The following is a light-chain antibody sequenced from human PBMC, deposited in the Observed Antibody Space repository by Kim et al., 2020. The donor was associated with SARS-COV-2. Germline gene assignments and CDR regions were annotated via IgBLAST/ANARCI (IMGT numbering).Light chain of an antibody. J-gene: IGLJ2*01. Sequence: ELTQPPSASGTPGQRVTISCSGSSSNIGSNYVYWYQQLPGTAPKLLIYSNNQRPSGVPDRFPGSKSGTSASLAISGLRSEDEADYYCAAWDDSLSGPVFGGGTQLTVL. CDR3: AAWDDSLSGPV. CDR2: SNN. CDR1: SSNIGSNY. V-gene: IGLV1-47*02.